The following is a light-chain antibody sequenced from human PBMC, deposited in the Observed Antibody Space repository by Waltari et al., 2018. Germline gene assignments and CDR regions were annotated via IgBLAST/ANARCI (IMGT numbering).Light chain of an antibody. V-gene: IGKV3-11*01. Sequence: EFVLTQSPATLSLSPGDRATLPCRASQNIINFLAWYQQKPGQAPRLLIFDASKRATGIPARFSGSGSGTDFTLTISSLEAEDFAVYYCHQRRNWPETFGQGTKVEIK. J-gene: IGKJ1*01. CDR3: HQRRNWPET. CDR1: QNIINF. CDR2: DAS.